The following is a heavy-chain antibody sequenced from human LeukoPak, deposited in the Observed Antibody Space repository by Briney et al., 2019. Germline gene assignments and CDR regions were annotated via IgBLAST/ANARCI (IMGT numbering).Heavy chain of an antibody. CDR2: IYSGGST. CDR3: ARSLKFGELFLITMGYFDY. J-gene: IGHJ4*02. V-gene: IGHV3-66*01. Sequence: GGSLRLSCAASGFTFSSNYMSWVRQAPGKGLEWVSVIYSGGSTYYADSVKGRFTISRDNSKNTLYLQMNSLRAEDTAVYYCARSLKFGELFLITMGYFDYWGQGTLVTVSS. D-gene: IGHD3-10*01. CDR1: GFTFSSNY.